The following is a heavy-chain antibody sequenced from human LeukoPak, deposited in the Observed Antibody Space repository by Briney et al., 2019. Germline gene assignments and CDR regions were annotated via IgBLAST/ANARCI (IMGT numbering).Heavy chain of an antibody. V-gene: IGHV3-23*01. CDR1: GFTFSSYA. CDR3: AVDSSGYYYDTFDY. CDR2: ISGSGGST. D-gene: IGHD3-22*01. Sequence: GGSLRLSCAASGFTFSSYAMSWVRQAPGKGLEWVSAISGSGGSTSYADTVKGRFTISRDNSKNTLYLQMNSLRAEDTAVYYCAVDSSGYYYDTFDYWGQGTLVTVSS. J-gene: IGHJ4*02.